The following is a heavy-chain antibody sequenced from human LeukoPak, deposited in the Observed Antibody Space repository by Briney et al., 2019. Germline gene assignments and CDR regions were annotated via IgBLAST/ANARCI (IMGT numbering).Heavy chain of an antibody. CDR1: GFTFSSYS. CDR3: ARDPNYYDSSVRSSPPSY. Sequence: KTGGSLRLSCAASGFTFSSYSMNWVRQAPGKGLEWVSSISSSSSYIYYADSVKGRFTISRDNAKNSLCLQMNSLRAEDTAVYYCARDPNYYDSSVRSSPPSYWGQGTLVTVSS. J-gene: IGHJ4*02. V-gene: IGHV3-21*01. CDR2: ISSSSSYI. D-gene: IGHD3-22*01.